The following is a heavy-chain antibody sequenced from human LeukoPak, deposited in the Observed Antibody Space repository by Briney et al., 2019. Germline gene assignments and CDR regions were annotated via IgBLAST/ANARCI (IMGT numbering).Heavy chain of an antibody. Sequence: VASVKVSCKASGYTFTGYYMHWVRQAPGQGLEWMGWINPNSGGTNYAQKFQGRVTMTRDTSISTAYMELSRLRSDDTAVYYCARDSDSSGYTFFDYWGQGTLVTVSS. CDR3: ARDSDSSGYTFFDY. V-gene: IGHV1-2*02. CDR1: GYTFTGYY. D-gene: IGHD3-22*01. CDR2: INPNSGGT. J-gene: IGHJ4*02.